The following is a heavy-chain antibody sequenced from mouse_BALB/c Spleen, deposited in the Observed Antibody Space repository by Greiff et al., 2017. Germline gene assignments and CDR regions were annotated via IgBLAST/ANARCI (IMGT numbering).Heavy chain of an antibody. J-gene: IGHJ2*01. CDR1: GFAFSSYD. CDR3: ARREITTRVLDY. CDR2: ISSGGGST. V-gene: IGHV5-12-1*01. Sequence: EVQLVESGGGLVKPGGSLKLSCAASGFAFSSYDMSWVRQTPEKRLEWVAYISSGGGSTYYPDTVKGRFTISRDNAKNTLYLQMSSLKSEDTAMYYCARREITTRVLDYWGQGTTLTVSS. D-gene: IGHD2-4*01.